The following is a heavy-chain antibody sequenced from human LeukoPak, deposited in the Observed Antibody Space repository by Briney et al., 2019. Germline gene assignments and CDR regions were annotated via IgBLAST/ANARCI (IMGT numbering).Heavy chain of an antibody. D-gene: IGHD2-2*01. CDR1: GGSISSSSYY. CDR2: IYYSGST. Sequence: SETLSLTCTVSGGSISSSSYYWGWIRQPPGKGLEWIGSIYYSGSTYYNPSLKSRVTISVDTSKNQFSLKLSSVTAADTAVYYCARDVVVVPAAIHYGMDVWGQGTTVTVSS. CDR3: ARDVVVVPAAIHYGMDV. J-gene: IGHJ6*02. V-gene: IGHV4-39*02.